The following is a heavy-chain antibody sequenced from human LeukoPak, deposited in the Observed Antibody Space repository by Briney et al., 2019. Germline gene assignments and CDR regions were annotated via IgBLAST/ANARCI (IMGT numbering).Heavy chain of an antibody. CDR1: GFTFSSYA. D-gene: IGHD5-24*01. Sequence: GGSLRLSCAASGFTFSSYAMSWVRQAPGEGLEWVSANTGSGGSTYHADSVKGRFTISRDNSKNTLYLQMSSLRVEDTAVYYCAKGSTISRPYYFDFWGQGTLVTVSS. CDR2: NTGSGGST. CDR3: AKGSTISRPYYFDF. J-gene: IGHJ4*02. V-gene: IGHV3-23*01.